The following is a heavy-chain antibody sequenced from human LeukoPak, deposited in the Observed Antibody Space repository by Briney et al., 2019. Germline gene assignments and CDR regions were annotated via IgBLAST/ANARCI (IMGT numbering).Heavy chain of an antibody. CDR3: AEHYYDSSGSFFDY. CDR1: GFTFDDYA. V-gene: IGHV3-23*01. Sequence: GGSLRLSCAASGFTFDDYAMHWVRQAPGKGLEWVSGISGSGGSTYYADSVKGRFTISRDNSKNTLYLQMNSLRAEDTAVYYCAEHYYDSSGSFFDYWGQGTLVTVSS. CDR2: ISGSGGST. D-gene: IGHD3-22*01. J-gene: IGHJ4*02.